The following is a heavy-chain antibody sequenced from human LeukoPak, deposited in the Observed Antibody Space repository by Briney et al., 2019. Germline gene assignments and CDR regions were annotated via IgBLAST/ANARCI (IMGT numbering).Heavy chain of an antibody. J-gene: IGHJ6*03. D-gene: IGHD3-10*01. Sequence: PSETLSLTCTVSGVSIPSYYWSWIRQPPGKGLEWIGDIYTSGSINYNPSLKSRVTLSIDTSKNRFSLKLSSVTAADTAVYYCARRGSIIFRSYYYYYMDVWGKGTTVTVSS. CDR3: ARRGSIIFRSYYYYYMDV. CDR1: GVSIPSYY. V-gene: IGHV4-4*09. CDR2: IYTSGSI.